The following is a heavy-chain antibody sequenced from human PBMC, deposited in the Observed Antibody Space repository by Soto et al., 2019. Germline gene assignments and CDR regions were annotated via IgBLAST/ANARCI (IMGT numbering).Heavy chain of an antibody. CDR3: ARRYGPGFDY. D-gene: IGHD4-17*01. J-gene: IGHJ4*02. V-gene: IGHV4-59*08. CDR1: GGSISSYY. Sequence: SETLSLTCTVSGGSISSYYWIWIRQPPGKGLEWIGYIYYSGSTNYNPSLKSRVTISVDTSKNQFSLKLSSVTAADTAVYYCARRYGPGFDYWGQGILVTVSS. CDR2: IYYSGST.